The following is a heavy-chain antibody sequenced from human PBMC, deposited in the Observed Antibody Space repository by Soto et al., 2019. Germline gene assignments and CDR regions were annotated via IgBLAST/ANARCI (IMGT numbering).Heavy chain of an antibody. J-gene: IGHJ4*02. CDR3: ARTIRAGSSSWYAPSDY. CDR2: INPSGGST. CDR1: GYTFTSYY. Sequence: VASVKVSCKASGYTFTSYYIHLVRQAPGQGLEWMGIINPSGGSTSYAQKFQGRVTMTRDTSTSTVYMELRSLRSEDTAVYYCARTIRAGSSSWYAPSDYWGQGTLVTVSS. V-gene: IGHV1-46*01. D-gene: IGHD6-13*01.